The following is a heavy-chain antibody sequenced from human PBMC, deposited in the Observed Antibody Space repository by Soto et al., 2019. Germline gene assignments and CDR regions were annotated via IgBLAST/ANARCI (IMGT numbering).Heavy chain of an antibody. CDR1: GYSFTSYW. V-gene: IGHV5-51*01. CDR3: ARGRRYCSSTSCYYYYYYMDV. Sequence: GESLKISCKGSGYSFTSYWIGWVRQMPGKGLEWMGIIYPGDSDTRYSPSFQGQVTISADKSISTAYLQWSSLKASDTAMYYCARGRRYCSSTSCYYYYYYMDVWGKGTTVTAP. D-gene: IGHD2-2*01. CDR2: IYPGDSDT. J-gene: IGHJ6*03.